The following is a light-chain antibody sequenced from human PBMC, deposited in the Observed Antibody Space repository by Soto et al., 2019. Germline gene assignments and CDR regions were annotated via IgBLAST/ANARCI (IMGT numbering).Light chain of an antibody. V-gene: IGLV2-14*01. Sequence: LTQPASVSGSPGQSITISCTGTSSDVGGYNYVSWYQQHPGKAPKLMIYDVSNRPSGVSNRFSSSKSGNTASLTISGLQAEDEADYYCSSYTSSSLYVFGTGTKVTVL. CDR3: SSYTSSSLYV. CDR2: DVS. J-gene: IGLJ1*01. CDR1: SSDVGGYNY.